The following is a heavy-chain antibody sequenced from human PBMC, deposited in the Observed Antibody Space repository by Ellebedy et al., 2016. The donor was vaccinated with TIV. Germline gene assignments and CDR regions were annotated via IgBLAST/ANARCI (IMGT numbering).Heavy chain of an antibody. CDR1: GGSISSYY. D-gene: IGHD3-3*01. Sequence: SETLSLTCTVSGGSISSYYWSWIRQPPGQGLEWIGYIYYSGSTNYNPSLKSRVTISVDTSKNQFSLKLSSVTAAATAVYYCARQVYDVWSGYYSISDNWFDPWGQGTLVNVSS. CDR2: IYYSGST. V-gene: IGHV4-59*08. CDR3: ARQVYDVWSGYYSISDNWFDP. J-gene: IGHJ5*02.